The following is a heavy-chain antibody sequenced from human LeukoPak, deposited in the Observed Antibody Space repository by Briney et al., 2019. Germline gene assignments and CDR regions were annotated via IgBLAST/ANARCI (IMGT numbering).Heavy chain of an antibody. CDR2: ISYSGST. J-gene: IGHJ4*02. V-gene: IGHV4-59*11. CDR3: ARSYYDFWSGYYSDF. Sequence: SETLSLTCTVSGGSINSHYWSWIRQPPGKGLQWIGFISYSGSTSYNPSLMSRVTISVDTSKNQFSLKLNSVTAADTALYFCARSYYDFWSGYYSDFWGQGALVTVSS. D-gene: IGHD3-3*01. CDR1: GGSINSHY.